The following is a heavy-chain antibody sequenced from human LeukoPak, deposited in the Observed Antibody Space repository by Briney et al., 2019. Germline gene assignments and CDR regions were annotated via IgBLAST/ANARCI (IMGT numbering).Heavy chain of an antibody. J-gene: IGHJ4*02. V-gene: IGHV4-39*07. CDR2: TYYSGST. CDR1: GGSISSSSYY. D-gene: IGHD2-15*01. CDR3: ARVDCSGDSCYLDY. Sequence: PSETLSLTCTVSGGSISSSSYYWGWIRQPPGKGLQWIGSTYYSGSTYYNPPLKSRVTISLDTSKNQFSLKLRSVTPADTAVYYCARVDCSGDSCYLDYWGQGSLVTVSS.